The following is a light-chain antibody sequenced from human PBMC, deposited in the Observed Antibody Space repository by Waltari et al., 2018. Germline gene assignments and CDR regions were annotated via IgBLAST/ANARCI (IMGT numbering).Light chain of an antibody. CDR1: QDINNY. CDR2: DAS. J-gene: IGKJ4*01. Sequence: DIQMTQSPSSLSASVGDRVTITCQENQDINNYLNWYQQKLGKAPRLLIYDASNLETGDPSRFSGSGSGTDFTFTISSLQPEDIATYYCQHYDNLPTLSFGGGTKVEMK. CDR3: QHYDNLPTLS. V-gene: IGKV1-33*01.